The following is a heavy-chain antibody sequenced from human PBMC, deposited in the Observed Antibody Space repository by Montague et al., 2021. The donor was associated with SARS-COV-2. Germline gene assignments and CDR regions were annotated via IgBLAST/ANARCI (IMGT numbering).Heavy chain of an antibody. CDR1: GFTFSSYS. CDR3: ARVGKYDVLRYFDSYYFDY. CDR2: ISSSSSYI. V-gene: IGHV3-21*01. J-gene: IGHJ4*02. Sequence: SLRLSCAASGFTFSSYSMNWVRQAPGKGLEWVLSISSSSSYIYYADSAKGRFTISRDNAKNSLYLRMNSLRAEDTAVYYCARVGKYDVLRYFDSYYFDYWGQGTLVTVSS. D-gene: IGHD3-9*01.